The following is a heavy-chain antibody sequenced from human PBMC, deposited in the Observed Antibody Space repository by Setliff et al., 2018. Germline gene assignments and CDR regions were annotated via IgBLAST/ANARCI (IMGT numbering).Heavy chain of an antibody. V-gene: IGHV3-15*01. D-gene: IGHD1-1*01. CDR2: IRSKTDGGTI. CDR3: TTVEIRQGIDY. Sequence: GGSLRLSCAVSGFTFSNAWMSWVRQAPGKGLEWVGRIRSKTDGGTIDYGAPVKGRFTISRDDSKNTLYLQMNSLKTEDTAVYFCTTVEIRQGIDYWGQGTLVTVSS. CDR1: GFTFSNAW. J-gene: IGHJ4*02.